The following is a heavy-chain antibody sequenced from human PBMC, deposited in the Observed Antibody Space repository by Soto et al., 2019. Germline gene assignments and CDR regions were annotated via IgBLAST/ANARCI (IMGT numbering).Heavy chain of an antibody. CDR2: IWYDGSNK. V-gene: IGHV3-33*01. J-gene: IGHJ6*02. CDR3: ARGSLITIFGVVINDYYGMDV. D-gene: IGHD3-3*01. CDR1: GFTFSSYG. Sequence: GGSLRLSCAASGFTFSSYGMHWVRQAPGKGLEWVAVIWYDGSNKYYADSVKGRFTISRDNSKNTLYLQMNSLRAEDTAVYYFARGSLITIFGVVINDYYGMDVWGQGTTVTVSS.